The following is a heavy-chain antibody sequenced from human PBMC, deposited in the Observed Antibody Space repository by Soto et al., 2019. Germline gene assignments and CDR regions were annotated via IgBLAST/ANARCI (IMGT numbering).Heavy chain of an antibody. CDR1: GFTFSSYG. CDR3: AKYRGGFDP. J-gene: IGHJ5*02. V-gene: IGHV3-30*18. D-gene: IGHD1-26*01. Sequence: QVQLVESGGGVVQPGRSLRFSCAGSGFTFSSYGMHWVRQAPGKGLEWVAVISYDGSNKYYADSVKGRFTISRDNSKNTLYLQMNILRAEDTAVYYCAKYRGGFDPWCQGTLVTVSS. CDR2: ISYDGSNK.